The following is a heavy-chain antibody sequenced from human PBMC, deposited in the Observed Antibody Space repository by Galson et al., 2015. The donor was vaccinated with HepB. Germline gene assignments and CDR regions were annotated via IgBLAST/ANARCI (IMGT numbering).Heavy chain of an antibody. CDR3: AGPQGLVRGPYPGSDAFNV. J-gene: IGHJ3*01. D-gene: IGHD3-10*01. V-gene: IGHV4-39*01. CDR1: GGSISSLIYY. CDR2: VYYGGTT. Sequence: SETLSLTCTVSGGSISSLIYYWVWIRQSPGKGLDWIGSVYYGGTTYYNPSLERRVTMSVDTSKNQLSLRLSSVTAADTGVYYCAGPQGLVRGPYPGSDAFNVWGQGTMVTVSS.